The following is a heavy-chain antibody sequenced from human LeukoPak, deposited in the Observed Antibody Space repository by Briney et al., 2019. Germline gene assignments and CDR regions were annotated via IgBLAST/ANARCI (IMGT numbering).Heavy chain of an antibody. J-gene: IGHJ4*02. CDR2: TYYRSKWCN. CDR3: ARDVTAVAFHFDY. Sequence: SQTLSLTCAISGDSVSSNSAAWNWIRQPPSRGLEWLGRTYYRSKWCNDYAVSVKSRITINPVTSKNQFSLQLNSVTPEDTAVYYCARDVTAVAFHFDYWGQGTLVTVSS. V-gene: IGHV6-1*01. CDR1: GDSVSSNSAA. D-gene: IGHD6-19*01.